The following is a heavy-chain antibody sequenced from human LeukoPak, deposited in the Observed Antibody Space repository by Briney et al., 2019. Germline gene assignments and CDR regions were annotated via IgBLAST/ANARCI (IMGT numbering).Heavy chain of an antibody. D-gene: IGHD3-10*01. CDR1: GFTFSSYG. CDR3: AKAPVYGSGSYYITPHFDY. V-gene: IGHV3-30*02. Sequence: GGSLRLSCAASGFTFSSYGMHWVRQAPGKGLEWVAFIRYDGSNKYYADSVKGRFTISRDNSKNTLYLQMNSLRAEDTAVYYCAKAPVYGSGSYYITPHFDYWGQGTLVTVSS. J-gene: IGHJ4*02. CDR2: IRYDGSNK.